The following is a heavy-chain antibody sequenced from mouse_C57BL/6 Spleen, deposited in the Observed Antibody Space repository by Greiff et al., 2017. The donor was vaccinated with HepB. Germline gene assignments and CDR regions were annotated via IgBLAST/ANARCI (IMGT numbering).Heavy chain of an antibody. CDR3: AREESNYDYYAMDY. D-gene: IGHD2-5*01. Sequence: VQLKESGAELVKPGASVKLSCTASGFNIKDYYMHWVKQRTEQGLEWIGRIDPEDGDTKYAPKFQGKATITADTSSNTAYLQLSSLTSEDTAVYYCAREESNYDYYAMDYWGQGTSVTVSS. CDR2: IDPEDGDT. CDR1: GFNIKDYY. J-gene: IGHJ4*01. V-gene: IGHV14-2*01.